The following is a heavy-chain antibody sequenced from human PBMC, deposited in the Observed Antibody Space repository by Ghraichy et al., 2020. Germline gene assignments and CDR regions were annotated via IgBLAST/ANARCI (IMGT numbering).Heavy chain of an antibody. D-gene: IGHD2-2*01. Sequence: ASVKVSCKASGYSFTSHYVHWVRQAPGQGLEWMGIINPSDGSTTYKQTFQGRVTMSTDTSTSTVYMQMNSLRLDDTAVYFCARSRSRYCASTSCPIFDFWGRGTLVTVPS. CDR1: GYSFTSHY. J-gene: IGHJ4*02. V-gene: IGHV1-46*03. CDR2: INPSDGST. CDR3: ARSRSRYCASTSCPIFDF.